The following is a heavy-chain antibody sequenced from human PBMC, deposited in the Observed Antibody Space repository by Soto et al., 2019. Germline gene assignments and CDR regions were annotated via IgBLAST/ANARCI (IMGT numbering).Heavy chain of an antibody. J-gene: IGHJ4*02. V-gene: IGHV1-3*01. CDR3: AAGPSQLLYGY. Sequence: GASVKVSCKASGYTFTSYAMHWVRQAPGQRLEWMGWINAGNGNTKYSQKFQGRVTITRDTSTSTAYMELSSLRSEDTAVYYCAAGPSQLLYGYWGQGTLVTVSS. CDR1: GYTFTSYA. CDR2: INAGNGNT. D-gene: IGHD2-2*02.